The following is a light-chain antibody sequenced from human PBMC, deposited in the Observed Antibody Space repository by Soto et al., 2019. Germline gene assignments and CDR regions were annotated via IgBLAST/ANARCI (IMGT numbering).Light chain of an antibody. J-gene: IGKJ1*01. Sequence: EIVMTQSPATLSVSPGERATLSCRASQSVSSNLAWYQQKPGQAPRLLIYGASTRATVIPARFSGSGSGTEFTLTISSLQSEDFAVYYCQQYNNWRSFGQGTKVDNK. CDR1: QSVSSN. CDR2: GAS. CDR3: QQYNNWRS. V-gene: IGKV3-15*01.